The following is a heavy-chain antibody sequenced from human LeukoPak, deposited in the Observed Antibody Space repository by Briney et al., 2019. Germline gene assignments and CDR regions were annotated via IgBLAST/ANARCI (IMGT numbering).Heavy chain of an antibody. CDR1: GLSIGDNS. D-gene: IGHD3-22*01. J-gene: IGHJ2*01. Sequence: RGSLRLSCAASGLSIGDNSMHWVRQAPGKGLEWVSGISGSGGSTYYADSVKGRFTISRDNSKNTLYLQMNSLRAEDTAVYYCAKACNSNYYDSSGYYYPPWYFDLWGRGTLVTVSS. CDR3: AKACNSNYYDSSGYYYPPWYFDL. CDR2: ISGSGGST. V-gene: IGHV3-23*01.